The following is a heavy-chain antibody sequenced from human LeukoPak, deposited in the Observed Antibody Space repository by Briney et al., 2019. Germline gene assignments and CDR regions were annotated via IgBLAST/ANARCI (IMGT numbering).Heavy chain of an antibody. CDR3: ARDPRNYDFWSGCFDY. CDR2: ISYDGSNK. V-gene: IGHV3-30-3*01. D-gene: IGHD3-3*01. Sequence: GGSLRLSCAASGFTFSSYAMHWVRQAPGKGLEWVAVISYDGSNKYYADSVKGRFTISRDNSKNTLYLQMNSLRAEDTAVYYCARDPRNYDFWSGCFDYWGQGTLVTVSS. J-gene: IGHJ4*02. CDR1: GFTFSSYA.